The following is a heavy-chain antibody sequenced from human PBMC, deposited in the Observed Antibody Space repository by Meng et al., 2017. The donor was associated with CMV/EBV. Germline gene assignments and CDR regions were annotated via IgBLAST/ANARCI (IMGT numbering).Heavy chain of an antibody. Sequence: GESLKISCAASGFTFSSYWMSWVRQAPGKGLEWVANIKQDGSEKYYVDSVKGRFTISRDNAKNSLYLQMNSLRAEDTAVYYCARLRGDIVATLDYYFDYWGQGTLVTVSS. CDR2: IKQDGSEK. CDR3: ARLRGDIVATLDYYFDY. D-gene: IGHD5-12*01. J-gene: IGHJ4*02. CDR1: GFTFSSYW. V-gene: IGHV3-7*01.